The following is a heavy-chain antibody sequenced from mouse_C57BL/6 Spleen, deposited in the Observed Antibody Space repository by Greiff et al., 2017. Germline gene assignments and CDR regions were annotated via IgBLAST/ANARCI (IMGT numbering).Heavy chain of an antibody. J-gene: IGHJ3*01. D-gene: IGHD2-4*01. Sequence: QQSCKASGYTFTDYYINWVKQRPGQGLEWIARIYPGSGNTYYNEKFKGKATLTAEKSSSTAYMQLSSLTSEDSAVYFCARGYDYDVPWFAYWGQGTLVTVSA. CDR2: IYPGSGNT. CDR3: ARGYDYDVPWFAY. CDR1: GYTFTDYY. V-gene: IGHV1-76*01.